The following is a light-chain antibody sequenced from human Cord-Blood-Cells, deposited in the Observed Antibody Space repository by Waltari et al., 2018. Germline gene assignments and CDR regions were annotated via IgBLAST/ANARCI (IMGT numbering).Light chain of an antibody. CDR1: QSVLYSSNNKNY. CDR2: WAS. Sequence: DIVMTQSPESLSLSLGERATSNCKSSQSVLYSSNNKNYLAWYQQKPGQPPKLLIYWASTRESGVPDRFSGSGSGTDFTLTISSLQAEDVAVYYCQQYYSTPTFGQGTKLEIK. V-gene: IGKV4-1*01. J-gene: IGKJ2*01. CDR3: QQYYSTPT.